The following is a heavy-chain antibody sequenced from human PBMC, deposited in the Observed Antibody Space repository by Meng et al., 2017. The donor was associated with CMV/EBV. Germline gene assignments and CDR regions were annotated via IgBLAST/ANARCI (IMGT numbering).Heavy chain of an antibody. CDR2: ISYDGSNK. Sequence: GESLKISCAASGFTFSSYAMHWVRQAPGKGLEGVAVISYDGSNKYYADSVKGRFTISRDNSKNTLYLQMNSLRAEDTAVYYCARGHVVVVAATFDYWGQGTLVTVSS. V-gene: IGHV3-30*04. J-gene: IGHJ4*02. D-gene: IGHD2-15*01. CDR1: GFTFSSYA. CDR3: ARGHVVVVAATFDY.